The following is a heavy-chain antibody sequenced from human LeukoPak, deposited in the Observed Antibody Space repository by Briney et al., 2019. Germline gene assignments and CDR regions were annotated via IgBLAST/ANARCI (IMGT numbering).Heavy chain of an antibody. D-gene: IGHD6-13*01. Sequence: GGSLRLSCAASGYSFRSFALHWVRQAPGKGLDWVAIIWYDGTNKYYADSVKGRFTISRDNSKNTLFLQMSSPRVEDTAVYYCARAYSSKEIDSWGQGTLVTVSS. J-gene: IGHJ4*02. CDR3: ARAYSSKEIDS. CDR1: GYSFRSFA. CDR2: IWYDGTNK. V-gene: IGHV3-33*01.